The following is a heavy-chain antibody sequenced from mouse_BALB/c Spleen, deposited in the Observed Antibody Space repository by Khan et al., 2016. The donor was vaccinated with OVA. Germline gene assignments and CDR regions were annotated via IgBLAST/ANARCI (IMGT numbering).Heavy chain of an antibody. CDR1: GFTFSTYG. D-gene: IGHD1-1*01. J-gene: IGHJ3*01. V-gene: IGHV5-6*01. Sequence: EVELVESGGDLVKPGGSLKLSCAASGFTFSTYGMSWVRQTPDKRLEWVAAISSGGSYTYSPDSVKGRFTISRDNAKNTLYLQMSSLKAEDTAMDYCTRLAYYYNSEGFAYWGQGTLVTVSA. CDR3: TRLAYYYNSEGFAY. CDR2: ISSGGSYT.